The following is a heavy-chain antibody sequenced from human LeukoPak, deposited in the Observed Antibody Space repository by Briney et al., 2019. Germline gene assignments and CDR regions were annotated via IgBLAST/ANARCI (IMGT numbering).Heavy chain of an antibody. J-gene: IGHJ4*02. Sequence: GASLQISCAASGFTCSSYAMSCVHQAPGRLLEWASAISGSGGSTYYADSVKGRFTISRDNSKNTLYLQMNSLRAEDMAVYYCAKEKAWVKCLDYWGQGTLVTVSS. CDR1: GFTCSSYA. CDR2: ISGSGGST. V-gene: IGHV3-23*01. CDR3: AKEKAWVKCLDY. D-gene: IGHD5/OR15-5a*01.